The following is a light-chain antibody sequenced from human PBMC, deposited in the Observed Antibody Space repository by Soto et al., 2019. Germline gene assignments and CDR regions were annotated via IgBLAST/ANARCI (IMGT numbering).Light chain of an antibody. V-gene: IGLV2-14*01. CDR1: SSDVGGYIY. J-gene: IGLJ2*01. CDR2: EVS. CDR3: SSYTTSSTSVV. Sequence: QSGLTQPASVSGSPGQSITISCTGTSSDVGGYIYVSWYQQHPGKAPKLMIYEVSNRPSGVSNRFSGSKSGNTASLTISGLQAEDEADYYCSSYTTSSTSVVFGGGTKLTVL.